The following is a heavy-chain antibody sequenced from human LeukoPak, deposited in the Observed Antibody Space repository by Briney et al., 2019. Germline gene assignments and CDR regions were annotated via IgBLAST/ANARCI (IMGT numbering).Heavy chain of an antibody. CDR1: GFTFSSHA. D-gene: IGHD2-2*01. V-gene: IGHV3-30-3*01. CDR3: ARDPAAMRAVFDY. J-gene: IGHJ4*02. CDR2: ISYDGSNK. Sequence: GGSLRLSCAASGFTFSSHAMHWVRQAPGKGLEWVAVISYDGSNKYYADSVKGRFTISRDNSKNTLYLQMNSLRAEDTAVYYCARDPAAMRAVFDYWGQGTLVTVSS.